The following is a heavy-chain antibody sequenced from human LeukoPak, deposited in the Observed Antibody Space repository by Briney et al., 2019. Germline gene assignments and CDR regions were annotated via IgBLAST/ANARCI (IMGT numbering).Heavy chain of an antibody. CDR3: ARGALYQYYLDYWG. CDR2: IGRGIT. Sequence: GGSLRLSCAASGFTFSSYSMNWVRQAPGKGLEWVSHIGRGITYADSVKGRFTISRDNTKNSVYLQMNSLRAEDTAVYYCARGALYQYYLDYWGWGQGTLVTVSS. D-gene: IGHD4-17*01. J-gene: IGHJ4*02. CDR1: GFTFSSYS. V-gene: IGHV3-48*04.